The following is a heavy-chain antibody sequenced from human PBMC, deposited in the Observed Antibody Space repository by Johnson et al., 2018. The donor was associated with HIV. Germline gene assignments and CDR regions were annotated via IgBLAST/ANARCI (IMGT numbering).Heavy chain of an antibody. CDR1: GFTFSSYW. J-gene: IGHJ3*02. Sequence: VQLVESGGGLVQPGGSLRLSCTASGFTFSSYWMSWVRQAPGKGLEWVANMKQDGSEKYYVDSVKGRFTISRDNAKNSLYLQMNSLRAEDTAVYYCAREEGTDILTRGDAFDIWGQGTMVTVSS. V-gene: IGHV3-7*01. CDR2: MKQDGSEK. CDR3: AREEGTDILTRGDAFDI. D-gene: IGHD3-9*01.